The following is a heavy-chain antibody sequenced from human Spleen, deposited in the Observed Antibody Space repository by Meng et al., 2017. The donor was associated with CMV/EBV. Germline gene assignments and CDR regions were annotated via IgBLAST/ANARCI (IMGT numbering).Heavy chain of an antibody. D-gene: IGHD3-3*01. CDR1: GYTFTSYA. Sequence: SVKVSCKASGYTFTSYAISWVRQAPGQGLEWMGGIIPIFGTANYAQKFQGRVTITTDESTSTAYMELSSLRSEDTAVYYCARKEGLIFGVADYYYGMDVWGQGTTVTVSS. CDR2: IIPIFGTA. J-gene: IGHJ6*02. CDR3: ARKEGLIFGVADYYYGMDV. V-gene: IGHV1-69*05.